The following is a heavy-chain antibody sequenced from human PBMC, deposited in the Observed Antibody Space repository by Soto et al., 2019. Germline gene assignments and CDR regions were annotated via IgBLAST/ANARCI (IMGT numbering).Heavy chain of an antibody. Sequence: ASVKVSCKASGYTFTSYGISWVRQAPGEGLEWMGWISACDGNTNYAQKLQGRVTMTRDTSTSTVYMELSSLRSEDTAVYYCASSHLQDPTYRKRGGGSSVAFDIWGQGTMVTVSS. CDR1: GYTFTSYG. J-gene: IGHJ3*02. CDR2: ISACDGNT. CDR3: ASSHLQDPTYRKRGGGSSVAFDI. D-gene: IGHD2-15*01. V-gene: IGHV1-18*01.